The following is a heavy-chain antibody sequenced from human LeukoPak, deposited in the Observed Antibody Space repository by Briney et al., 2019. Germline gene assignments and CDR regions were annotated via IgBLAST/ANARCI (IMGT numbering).Heavy chain of an antibody. CDR1: GFPFSSYA. D-gene: IGHD3-3*01. Sequence: PGRALELSCAASGFPFSSYAMDWGRPAPGKGVEGVAVISYDGSNKYYADSVKGRFTISRDNSKNTLYLQMNSLRAEDTAVYYCAREIFLEWLTCFDYWGQGTLVTVSS. CDR3: AREIFLEWLTCFDY. CDR2: ISYDGSNK. J-gene: IGHJ4*02. V-gene: IGHV3-30-3*01.